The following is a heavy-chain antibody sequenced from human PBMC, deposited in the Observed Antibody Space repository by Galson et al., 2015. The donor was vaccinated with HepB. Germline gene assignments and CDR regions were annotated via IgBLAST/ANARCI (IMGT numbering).Heavy chain of an antibody. D-gene: IGHD3-10*01. CDR3: ARRISLVRGIITRPDYYYGMDV. V-gene: IGHV3-7*03. J-gene: IGHJ6*02. CDR2: INQDGSEK. Sequence: LRLSCAASGFTFGSFWMNWVRQAPGQGLEWVANINQDGSEKYYVDSLKGRFTISRDNDKNSVYLQMDSLRAEDTAVYYCARRISLVRGIITRPDYYYGMDVGGQGATVTVAS. CDR1: GFTFGSFW.